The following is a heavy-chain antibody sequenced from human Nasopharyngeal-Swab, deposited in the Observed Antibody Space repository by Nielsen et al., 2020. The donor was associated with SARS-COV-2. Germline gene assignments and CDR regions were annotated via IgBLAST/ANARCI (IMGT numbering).Heavy chain of an antibody. V-gene: IGHV3-9*01. Sequence: WIRQPPGKGLEWVSGISWNSGSIGYADSVTGRFTISRDNAKNSLYLQMNSLRAEDTALYYCAKDMWPTVTTPDYWGQGTLVTVSS. CDR2: ISWNSGSI. D-gene: IGHD4-17*01. J-gene: IGHJ4*02. CDR3: AKDMWPTVTTPDY.